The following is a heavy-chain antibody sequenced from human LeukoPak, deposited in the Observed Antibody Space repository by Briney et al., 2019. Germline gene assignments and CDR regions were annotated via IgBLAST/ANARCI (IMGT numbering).Heavy chain of an antibody. V-gene: IGHV4-31*03. Sequence: PSETLSLTCTVSGGSISSGGYYWSWIRQHPGKGLEWIGYIYYSGSTYYNPSLKSRVTISVDTSKNQFSLKLSSVTAADTAVYYCARKVGSSWSPFDYWGQGTLVTVSS. CDR2: IYYSGST. CDR3: ARKVGSSWSPFDY. D-gene: IGHD6-13*01. J-gene: IGHJ4*02. CDR1: GGSISSGGYY.